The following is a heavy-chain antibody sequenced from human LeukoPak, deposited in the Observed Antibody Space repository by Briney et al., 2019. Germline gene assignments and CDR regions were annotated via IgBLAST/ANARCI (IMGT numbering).Heavy chain of an antibody. CDR3: ARVTGYMIEDYFDY. CDR2: IYYSGST. Sequence: PSETLSLTCAVSGASVTSSYWSWIRQPPGKGLEWIGYIYYSGSTNYNPSLKSRVTISVDTSKNQFSLKLRSVTAADTAVYYCARVTGYMIEDYFDYWGQGILVTVSS. J-gene: IGHJ4*02. V-gene: IGHV4-59*02. D-gene: IGHD3-9*01. CDR1: GASVTSSY.